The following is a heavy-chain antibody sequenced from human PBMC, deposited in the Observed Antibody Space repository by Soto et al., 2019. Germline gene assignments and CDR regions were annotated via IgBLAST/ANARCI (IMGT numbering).Heavy chain of an antibody. CDR2: IYHSGST. D-gene: IGHD3-9*01. J-gene: IGHJ4*02. V-gene: IGHV4-38-2*02. CDR3: ARDRVLRYYAAYFDY. CDR1: GYSISSGYY. Sequence: SETLSLTCAVSGYSISSGYYWGWIRQPPGKGLEWIGSIYHSGSTYYNPSLKSRVTISVDTSKNQFSLKLSSVTAADTAVYYCARDRVLRYYAAYFDYWGQGTLVTVS.